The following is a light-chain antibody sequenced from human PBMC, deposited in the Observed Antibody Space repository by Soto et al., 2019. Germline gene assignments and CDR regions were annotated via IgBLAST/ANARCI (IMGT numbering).Light chain of an antibody. CDR3: QQYHSLPIT. Sequence: DTQLTQSPSSLSASLGDRVTITCQASQDIDNFLNWYQHKPGAAPKLLIYDASTLAPGVPSRFSGTESGADFTFTISSLQPEDIATYYCQQYHSLPITFGPGTRLEIK. V-gene: IGKV1-33*01. J-gene: IGKJ5*01. CDR2: DAS. CDR1: QDIDNF.